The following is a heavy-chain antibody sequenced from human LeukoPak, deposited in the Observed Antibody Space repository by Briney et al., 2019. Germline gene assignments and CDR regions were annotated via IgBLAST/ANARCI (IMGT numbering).Heavy chain of an antibody. CDR1: GFTFSNYA. J-gene: IGHJ4*02. CDR3: ATSSDPIVGARGYFEY. Sequence: GGSLRLSCAASGFTFSNYAMSWVRQAPGKGLEWVSAISGSGGSTYYADSVEGRFTISRDNSKNTLYLQMNSLRAEDTAVYYCATSSDPIVGARGYFEYWGQGTLVTVSS. V-gene: IGHV3-23*01. CDR2: ISGSGGST. D-gene: IGHD1-26*01.